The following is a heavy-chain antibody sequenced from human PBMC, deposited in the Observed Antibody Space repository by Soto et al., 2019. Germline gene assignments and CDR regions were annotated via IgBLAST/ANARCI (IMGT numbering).Heavy chain of an antibody. CDR3: ARGDRSAYCSGGSCYSR. J-gene: IGHJ4*02. Sequence: QVQLVQSGAEVKKPGSSLKVSCKASGGTFSSYAISWVRQAPGQGLEWRGGVIPIFGTANYAQKFQRRVTITADEATSTAYMELSSLRSADTAVYYCARGDRSAYCSGGSCYSRWGQGTLVTVSS. V-gene: IGHV1-69*01. CDR2: VIPIFGTA. D-gene: IGHD2-15*01. CDR1: GGTFSSYA.